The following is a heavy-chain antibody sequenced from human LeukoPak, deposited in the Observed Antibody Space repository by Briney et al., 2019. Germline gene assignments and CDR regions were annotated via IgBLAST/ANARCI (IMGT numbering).Heavy chain of an antibody. V-gene: IGHV3-7*01. Sequence: PGESLRLSCAASGFAFNTYSMNWVRQAPGKGLEWVANIKKDGSEKYYVDSVKGRFTISRDNAKNSLYLQMNSLRAEDTAVYYCARDLYRIVVVPHYFDYWGQGTLVTVSS. CDR2: IKKDGSEK. CDR3: ARDLYRIVVVPHYFDY. D-gene: IGHD3-22*01. J-gene: IGHJ4*02. CDR1: GFAFNTYS.